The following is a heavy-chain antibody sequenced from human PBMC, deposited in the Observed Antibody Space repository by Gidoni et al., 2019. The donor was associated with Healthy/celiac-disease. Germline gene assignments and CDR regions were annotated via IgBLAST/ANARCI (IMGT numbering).Heavy chain of an antibody. D-gene: IGHD2-2*01. V-gene: IGHV3-30*04. Sequence: QAQLVESGGGVVQPGRSLRLSCAASGFTFSSYAMPWVRQAPGKGLEWVAVISYDGSNKYYADSVKGRFTISRDNSKNTLYLQMNSLRAEDTAVYYCARAPFVVEGMDVWGQGTTVTVSS. J-gene: IGHJ6*02. CDR3: ARAPFVVEGMDV. CDR2: ISYDGSNK. CDR1: GFTFSSYA.